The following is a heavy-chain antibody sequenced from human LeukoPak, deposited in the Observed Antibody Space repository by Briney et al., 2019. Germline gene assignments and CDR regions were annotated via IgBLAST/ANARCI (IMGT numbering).Heavy chain of an antibody. V-gene: IGHV3-7*01. CDR2: IKQDGREK. CDR3: ARVPGVTRYFDS. J-gene: IGHJ4*02. D-gene: IGHD4-23*01. Sequence: GGSLRLSCAPSVCSFTCCWMSWVRQTQGKGLEWVASIKQDGREKFYADSVKGRFTISRDNAKNSLSLQVKSLRAEDPAVYYCARVPGVTRYFDSWGQGILVTVSS. CDR1: VCSFTCCW.